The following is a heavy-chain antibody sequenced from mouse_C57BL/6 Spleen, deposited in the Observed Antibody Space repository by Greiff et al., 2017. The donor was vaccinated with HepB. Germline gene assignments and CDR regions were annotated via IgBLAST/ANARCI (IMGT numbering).Heavy chain of an antibody. CDR3: ARRDGSSDWYCGG. J-gene: IGHJ1*03. Sequence: QVQLQQPGAELVMPGASVKLSCKASGYTFTSYWMHWVKQRPGQGLEWIGEIDPSDSYTNYNQKFKGKSTLTVDKSYSTAYMQLSSLTSEDSAVYYCARRDGSSDWYCGGGGTGNTGNGAS. V-gene: IGHV1-69*01. CDR1: GYTFTSYW. D-gene: IGHD1-1*01. CDR2: IDPSDSYT.